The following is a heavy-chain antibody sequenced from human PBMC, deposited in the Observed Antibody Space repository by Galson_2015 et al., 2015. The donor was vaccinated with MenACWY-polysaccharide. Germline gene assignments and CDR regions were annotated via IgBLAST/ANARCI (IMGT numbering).Heavy chain of an antibody. D-gene: IGHD5-12*01. V-gene: IGHV4-39*01. Sequence: ETLSLTCTVSGGSISSSSYYWGWIRQPPGKGLEWIGTIYYGGSTYYNPSLKSRVTISVDTSKNQLSLKLTSVTAADTAVYYCARQGGSGRSHDYWGQGTLVTVSS. CDR3: ARQGGSGRSHDY. J-gene: IGHJ4*02. CDR1: GGSISSSSYY. CDR2: IYYGGST.